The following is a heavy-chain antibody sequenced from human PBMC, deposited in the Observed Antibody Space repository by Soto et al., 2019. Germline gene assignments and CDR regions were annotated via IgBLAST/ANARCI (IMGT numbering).Heavy chain of an antibody. CDR1: GFTVSGND. CDR3: ASHHSSGWLYFES. D-gene: IGHD6-19*01. Sequence: PGGSLRLSCAASGFTVSGNDLSWIRQAPGKGLEWVSSIGSSGRAIYYADSVKGRFTISRDNTKDSLYLHMSSLRAEDTAIYYCASHHSSGWLYFESWGQGTLVTVSS. J-gene: IGHJ4*02. CDR2: IGSSGRAI. V-gene: IGHV3-11*01.